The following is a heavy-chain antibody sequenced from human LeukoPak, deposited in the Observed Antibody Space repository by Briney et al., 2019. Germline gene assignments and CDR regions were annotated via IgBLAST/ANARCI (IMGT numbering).Heavy chain of an antibody. CDR1: GYTFTTYA. Sequence: ASVKVSCKASGYTFTTYAMNWVRQAPGQGLEWMGWINTKTGTPTYAQGFTGRFVFPLDTSVSTAYLQISSLKAEDTAVYYCARPFGFSSSWYIYWGQGTLVTVSS. CDR3: ARPFGFSSSWYIY. D-gene: IGHD6-13*01. V-gene: IGHV7-4-1*02. CDR2: INTKTGTP. J-gene: IGHJ4*02.